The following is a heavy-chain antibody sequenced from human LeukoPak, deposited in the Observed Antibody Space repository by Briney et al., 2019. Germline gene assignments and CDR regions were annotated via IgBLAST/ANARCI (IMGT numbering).Heavy chain of an antibody. D-gene: IGHD5-24*01. CDR1: GGSISGISYF. CDR2: VYYTGLT. J-gene: IGHJ4*02. V-gene: IGHV4-39*07. CDR3: ARGGGDGYKP. Sequence: PSETLSLTCSVSGGSISGISYFWGWIRQPPGKGLEWIGTVYYTGLTYSNPSLKSRVTISIDTSKNQFFLKLISVTAADTAFYYCARGGGDGYKPWGQGTLVTVSS.